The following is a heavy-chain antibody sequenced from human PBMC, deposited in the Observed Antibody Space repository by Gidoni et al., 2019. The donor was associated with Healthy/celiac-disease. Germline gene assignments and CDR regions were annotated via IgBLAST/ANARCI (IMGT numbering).Heavy chain of an antibody. CDR2: IYPGDSDT. Sequence: EVQLVQSGAEVKKPGESLKISCTGSGYRFTSYWIGWVRQMPGKGLEWMGIIYPGDSDTRYSPSFQGQVTISADKSISTAYLQWSSLKASDTAMYYCARALLDDYRREGAFDIWGQGTMVTVSS. D-gene: IGHD4-17*01. CDR3: ARALLDDYRREGAFDI. V-gene: IGHV5-51*01. J-gene: IGHJ3*02. CDR1: GYRFTSYW.